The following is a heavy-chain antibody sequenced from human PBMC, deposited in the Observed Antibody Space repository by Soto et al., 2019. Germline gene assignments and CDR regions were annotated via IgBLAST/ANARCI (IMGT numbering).Heavy chain of an antibody. V-gene: IGHV3-48*03. CDR3: ARAECSNPNCLTVYCYYCLDV. J-gene: IGHJ6*02. CDR1: GFTFSNFE. CDR2: INTARSTK. D-gene: IGHD2-2*01. Sequence: AGSLTLSCAASGFTFSNFEMHWVRQAPGKGLEWVSYINTARSTKYYAESVKGRFTISRDNARNSLFLQMNSLRAEDAAVYYCARAECSNPNCLTVYCYYCLDVWGQGTTVTVSS.